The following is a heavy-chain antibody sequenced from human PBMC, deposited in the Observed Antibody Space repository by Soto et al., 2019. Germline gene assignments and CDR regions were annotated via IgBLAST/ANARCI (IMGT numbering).Heavy chain of an antibody. CDR2: ISGSGGST. Sequence: EVQLLESGGGLVQPGGSLRLSCAASGFTFSSYAMSWVRQAPGKGLEWVSAISGSGGSTYYADSVKGRFTISRDNSKKTLYVQMNSLGAEDTAVYYCAEDHGRGPGYGPQWGQGTLVTVSS. CDR3: AEDHGRGPGYGPQ. V-gene: IGHV3-23*01. J-gene: IGHJ4*02. CDR1: GFTFSSYA. D-gene: IGHD1-26*01.